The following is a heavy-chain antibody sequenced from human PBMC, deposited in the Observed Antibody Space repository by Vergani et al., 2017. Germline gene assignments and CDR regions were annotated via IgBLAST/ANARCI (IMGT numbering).Heavy chain of an antibody. J-gene: IGHJ6*02. CDR3: ARGISGSYFKYYYYGMDV. CDR2: ISSSSSYI. CDR1: GFTFSSYS. V-gene: IGHV3-21*01. Sequence: EVQLVESGGGLVKPGGSLRLSCAASGFTFSSYSMNWVRQAPGKGLDWVSSISSSSSYIYYADSGKGRFTISRDNAKNSLYLQMNSLRAEDKAVYYCARGISGSYFKYYYYGMDVWGQGTTVTVSS. D-gene: IGHD1-26*01.